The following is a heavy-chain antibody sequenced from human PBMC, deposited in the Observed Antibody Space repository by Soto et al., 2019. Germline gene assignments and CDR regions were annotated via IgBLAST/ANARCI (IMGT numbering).Heavy chain of an antibody. D-gene: IGHD3-9*01. V-gene: IGHV3-30-3*01. J-gene: IGHJ6*02. Sequence: EQLVESGGGVVQPGRSLRLSCAASGFTFSLCAMHWVRQAPGKGLEWVAVISTDGSKKYHADSVKGRFTISRDNSQNTVDFQMNRLRGGDTALYSWARGDMLTGDRSRHYYGMEVWGQGTTVTVSS. CDR1: GFTFSLCA. CDR3: ARGDMLTGDRSRHYYGMEV. CDR2: ISTDGSKK.